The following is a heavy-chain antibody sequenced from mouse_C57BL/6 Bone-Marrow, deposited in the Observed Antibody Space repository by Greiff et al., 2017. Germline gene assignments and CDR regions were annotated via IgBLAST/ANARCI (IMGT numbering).Heavy chain of an antibody. J-gene: IGHJ1*03. V-gene: IGHV1-55*01. Sequence: VQLQQPGAELVKPGASVKMSCKASGYTFTSYWITWVKQRPGQGLEWIGDIYPGSGSTNYNEKFKSKATLTVDTSSITAYVQLRSLTSEDSAVYYCAGYYCGSSSFDVWGTGTTVTVSA. CDR1: GYTFTSYW. D-gene: IGHD1-1*01. CDR2: IYPGSGST. CDR3: AGYYCGSSSFDV.